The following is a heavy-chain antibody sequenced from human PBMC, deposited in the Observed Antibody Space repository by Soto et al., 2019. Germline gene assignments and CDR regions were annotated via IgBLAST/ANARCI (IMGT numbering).Heavy chain of an antibody. CDR3: ARAGGWLHLFLFYY. CDR1: GFTFSSYA. J-gene: IGHJ4*02. CDR2: ISYDGSNK. D-gene: IGHD5-12*01. Sequence: QVQLVESGGGVVQPGRSLRLSCAASGFTFSSYAMHWVRQAPGKGLEWVAVISYDGSNKYYADSVKGRFTISRDNSKNTMYLQMNSLRAEDTAVYYCARAGGWLHLFLFYYWGQGTLVTVSS. V-gene: IGHV3-30-3*01.